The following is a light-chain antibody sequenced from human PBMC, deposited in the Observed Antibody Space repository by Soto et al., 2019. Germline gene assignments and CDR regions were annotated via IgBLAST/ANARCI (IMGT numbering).Light chain of an antibody. Sequence: EIVLTQSPGTLSLSPGERVALSCRASQSVSSTSIAWYQQKPGQAPRLLIYDPSSRATDIPDRFSGSGSGTDFTLTISRLEPEDFAVYYCQQYGGSPPKYTFGQGTKLEI. J-gene: IGKJ2*01. CDR3: QQYGGSPPKYT. CDR2: DPS. V-gene: IGKV3-20*01. CDR1: QSVSSTS.